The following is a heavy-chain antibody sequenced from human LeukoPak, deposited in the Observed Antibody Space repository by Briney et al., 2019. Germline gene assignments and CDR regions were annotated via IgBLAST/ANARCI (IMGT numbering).Heavy chain of an antibody. CDR3: ARSTLEDVRPIPSPMSLDF. CDR1: GFTFSSYE. J-gene: IGHJ4*02. CDR2: ISSSGSTI. V-gene: IGHV3-48*03. Sequence: GGSLRLSCAASGFTFSSYEMNWVRQAPGKGLEWVSYISSSGSTIYYADSVKGRFTISRDNAKNSLYLQMNSLRAEDTAVYYCARSTLEDVRPIPSPMSLDFWGQGTLVTVSS. D-gene: IGHD3-10*02.